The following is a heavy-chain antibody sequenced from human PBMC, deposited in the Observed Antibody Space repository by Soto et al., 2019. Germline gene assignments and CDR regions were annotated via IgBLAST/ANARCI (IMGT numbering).Heavy chain of an antibody. V-gene: IGHV1-46*01. Sequence: ASVTVSCTASGYTFTSYYMHWVRQAPGPRLEWLGTIKPRGVSTSYAQKIQGRVTMTRDTATRTVYMELSSLRSEAPAVDYCARVYSSSWDYFDYWGEGTLVTVSS. CDR2: IKPRGVST. CDR1: GYTFTSYY. D-gene: IGHD6-13*01. J-gene: IGHJ4*02. CDR3: ARVYSSSWDYFDY.